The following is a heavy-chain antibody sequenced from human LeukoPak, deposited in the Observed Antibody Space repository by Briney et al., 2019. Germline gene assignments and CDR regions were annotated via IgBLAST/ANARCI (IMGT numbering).Heavy chain of an antibody. J-gene: IGHJ4*02. Sequence: PGGSLRLSCAASGFTFSSYWMSWVRQAPGKGLEWVANIKQDGSEKYYVDSVKGRFTISRDNAKNSLYLQMNSLRAEDTAVYYCARDNYYDSSGYLGYWGQGTLVTVSS. D-gene: IGHD3-22*01. CDR1: GFTFSSYW. CDR2: IKQDGSEK. V-gene: IGHV3-7*01. CDR3: ARDNYYDSSGYLGY.